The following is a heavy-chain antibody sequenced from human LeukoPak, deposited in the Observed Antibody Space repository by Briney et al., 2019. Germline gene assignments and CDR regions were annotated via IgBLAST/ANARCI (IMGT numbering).Heavy chain of an antibody. D-gene: IGHD3-9*01. V-gene: IGHV4-61*02. Sequence: PSETLSLTCTVSGGSISSGSYYWSWIRQPAGKGLEWIGRIYTSGSTNYNPSLKSRVTISVGTSKNQFSLKLSSVTAADTAVYYCARERYFDWFVDYWGQGTLVTVSS. CDR1: GGSISSGSYY. CDR3: ARERYFDWFVDY. CDR2: IYTSGST. J-gene: IGHJ4*02.